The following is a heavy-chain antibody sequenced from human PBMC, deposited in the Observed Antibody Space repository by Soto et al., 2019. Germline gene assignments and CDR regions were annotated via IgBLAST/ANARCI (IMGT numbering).Heavy chain of an antibody. J-gene: IGHJ6*02. CDR3: ARDLIVVPAANPLYGMDV. Sequence: ASVKVSCKASGYTFTSYYMHWVRQAPGQGLEWMGIINPSGGSTSYAQKFRGRVTMTRDTSTSTVYMELSSLRSEDTAVYYCARDLIVVPAANPLYGMDVWGQGTTVTVSS. V-gene: IGHV1-46*01. D-gene: IGHD2-2*01. CDR2: INPSGGST. CDR1: GYTFTSYY.